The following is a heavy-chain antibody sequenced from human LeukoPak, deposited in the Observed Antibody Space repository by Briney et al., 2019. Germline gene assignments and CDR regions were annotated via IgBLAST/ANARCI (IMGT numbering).Heavy chain of an antibody. D-gene: IGHD6-19*01. CDR3: TREPPGWDNAFDI. Sequence: GGSLRLSCTTSGFTFGDYAMTWVRQAPGMGLEWVGFIRSKADGGTTESAASVKGRFTISRDDSKNIAYLQMNSLKTEDTAVYYCTREPPGWDNAFDIWGQGTMVTVSS. CDR1: GFTFGDYA. J-gene: IGHJ3*02. V-gene: IGHV3-49*04. CDR2: IRSKADGGTT.